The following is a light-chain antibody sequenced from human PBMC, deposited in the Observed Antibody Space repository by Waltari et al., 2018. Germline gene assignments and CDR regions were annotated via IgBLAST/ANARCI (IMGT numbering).Light chain of an antibody. CDR3: AAWDDSLKGLV. CDR2: SNN. V-gene: IGLV1-44*01. Sequence: QSVLTQPPSASGTPGQRVTISCSGGSSNIGANTVNWYQQLPGTAPKLLIYSNNQRPSGFPDRLSGSKSGTSASLAISGLQSEDEADYYCAAWDDSLKGLVFGGGTKLTVL. J-gene: IGLJ2*01. CDR1: SSNIGANT.